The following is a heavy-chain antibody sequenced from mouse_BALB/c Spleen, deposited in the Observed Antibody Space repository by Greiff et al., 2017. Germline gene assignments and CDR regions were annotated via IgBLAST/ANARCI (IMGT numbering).Heavy chain of an antibody. V-gene: IGHV5-17*02. CDR1: GFTFSSFG. D-gene: IGHD2-3*01. Sequence: EVQLVESGGGLVQPGGSRKLSCAASGFTFSSFGMHWVRQAPEKGLEWVAYISSGSSTIYYADTVKGRFTISRDNPKNTLFLQMTSLRSEDTAMYYCARGWLPYAMDYWGQGTSVTVSS. CDR2: ISSGSSTI. J-gene: IGHJ4*01. CDR3: ARGWLPYAMDY.